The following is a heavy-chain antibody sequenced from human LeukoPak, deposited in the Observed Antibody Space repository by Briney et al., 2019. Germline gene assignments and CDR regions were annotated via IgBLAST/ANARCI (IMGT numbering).Heavy chain of an antibody. Sequence: KAGGSLRLSCAASGFTFSDFYMSWIRQAPGKGLEFISYISGGGDTIFYADSVKGRFTISRDNAKNSLYLQMNSLRAEDTAVYYCARVHCSGGGCSSWGQGTLVTVSS. CDR3: ARVHCSGGGCSS. CDR1: GFTFSDFY. D-gene: IGHD2-15*01. V-gene: IGHV3-11*01. J-gene: IGHJ4*02. CDR2: ISGGGDTI.